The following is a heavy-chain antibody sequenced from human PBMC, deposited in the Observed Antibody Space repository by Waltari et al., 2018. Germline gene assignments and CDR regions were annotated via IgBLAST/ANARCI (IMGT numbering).Heavy chain of an antibody. V-gene: IGHV3-23*01. Sequence: EVQLLELGGGLEQHGGSPTLSCEASGFTFLSKSMICVRQAPGKGLECVSAIKGGATSTQYAESVKGRFTISKDNSKNTLYIQMNSLRAEDTAVYYCARRTYGSWIDLWGQGTLVTVSS. CDR3: ARRTYGSWIDL. D-gene: IGHD3-10*01. CDR1: GFTFLSKS. CDR2: IKGGATST. J-gene: IGHJ5*02.